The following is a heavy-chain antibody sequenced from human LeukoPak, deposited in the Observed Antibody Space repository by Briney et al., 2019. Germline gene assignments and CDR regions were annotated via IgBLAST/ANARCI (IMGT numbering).Heavy chain of an antibody. CDR2: IRNKASNYAT. V-gene: IGHV3-73*01. CDR3: IRYYYDTSGYSVDY. Sequence: GGSLRLSCAASGFTFSSYGMHWVRQASGKGLEWVGRIRNKASNYATAYAASVKGRVTISRDDSKKTAFLQMNNLKIEDTAVYYCIRYYYDTSGYSVDYWGQGTLVTVSS. J-gene: IGHJ4*02. CDR1: GFTFSSYG. D-gene: IGHD3-22*01.